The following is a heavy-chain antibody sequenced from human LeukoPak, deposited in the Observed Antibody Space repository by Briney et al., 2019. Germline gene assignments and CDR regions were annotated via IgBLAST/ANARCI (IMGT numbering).Heavy chain of an antibody. CDR1: GYTFTGYY. Sequence: ASVKVSCKASGYTFTGYYMHWVRQAPGQGLEWMGWINPDSGGTNYAQNFQGRVTMTRDTSISTAYMEVSRLRSDDTAVYYCARYNWNDGFFDYWGQGTLVAVSS. V-gene: IGHV1-2*02. CDR3: ARYNWNDGFFDY. D-gene: IGHD1-1*01. J-gene: IGHJ4*02. CDR2: INPDSGGT.